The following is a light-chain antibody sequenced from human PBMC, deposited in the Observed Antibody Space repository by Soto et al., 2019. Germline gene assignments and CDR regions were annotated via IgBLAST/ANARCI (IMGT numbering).Light chain of an antibody. J-gene: IGKJ3*01. V-gene: IGKV3-15*01. CDR3: QQYNTWPPIFT. Sequence: EVVMTQSPATLSVSPGERATLSCRASQSVSSNLAWYQQKPGLAPRLLIYGASTSATGVPARFSGSGSGTEFTLTISSLQSEDFAVYYCQQYNTWPPIFTFGPGTKVDIK. CDR2: GAS. CDR1: QSVSSN.